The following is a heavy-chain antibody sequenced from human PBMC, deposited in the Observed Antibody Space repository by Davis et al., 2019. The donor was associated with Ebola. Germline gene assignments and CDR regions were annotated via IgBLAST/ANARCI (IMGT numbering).Heavy chain of an antibody. Sequence: GESLKISCAVSGINFHVSAIHWVRQASGKGLQWIGRIRSKTNNYATTYIKSVEGRFTFSRDDSKNTSYLQMNSLKTDDTAVYYCTVFAIAVAGTLADYWGQGTLVTVSS. CDR2: IRSKTNNYAT. CDR3: TVFAIAVAGTLADY. J-gene: IGHJ4*02. CDR1: GINFHVSA. V-gene: IGHV3-73*01. D-gene: IGHD6-19*01.